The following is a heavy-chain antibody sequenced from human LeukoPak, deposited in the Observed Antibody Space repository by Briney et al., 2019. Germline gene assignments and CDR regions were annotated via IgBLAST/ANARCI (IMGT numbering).Heavy chain of an antibody. CDR3: AGDYVLDY. J-gene: IGHJ4*02. V-gene: IGHV3-53*01. CDR2: IYSGGST. CDR1: GFTVSSNY. D-gene: IGHD3-10*02. Sequence: GGSLRLSCAASGFTVSSNYMSWVRQAPGKGLEWVSIIYSGGSTYYADSVKGRFTISRDNAKKLLYLQMNSLRAEDTAVYYCAGDYVLDYWGQGTLVTVPS.